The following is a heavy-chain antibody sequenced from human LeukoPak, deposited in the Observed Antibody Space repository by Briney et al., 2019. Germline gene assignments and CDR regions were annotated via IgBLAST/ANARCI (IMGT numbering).Heavy chain of an antibody. CDR2: INSNTGGT. CDR1: GYTFTGYY. D-gene: IGHD3-10*01. J-gene: IGHJ4*02. V-gene: IGHV1-2*02. Sequence: ASVKVSCKASGYTFTGYYIHWVRQAPGQGLEWMGWINSNTGGTDYAQNFQGRVTMTRDTSINTAYMELSSLRSDDTAVYYCARRIWFGEPQFDYWGQGTLVTVSS. CDR3: ARRIWFGEPQFDY.